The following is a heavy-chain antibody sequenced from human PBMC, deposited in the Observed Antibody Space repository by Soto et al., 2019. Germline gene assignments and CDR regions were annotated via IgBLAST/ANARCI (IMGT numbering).Heavy chain of an antibody. CDR1: GGTFSGHA. J-gene: IGHJ4*02. Sequence: QVQLVQSGAEVKKPGSSVKVSCEASGGTFSGHAISWVRQAPGQGPEWMGGLIPLFGTTQHAQNFQDRLTITADKSTSTAYMELTSLRFEDTAIYYCARGPNWGYRFYSWGQGTLVTVSS. V-gene: IGHV1-69*06. CDR3: ARGPNWGYRFYS. D-gene: IGHD7-27*01. CDR2: LIPLFGTT.